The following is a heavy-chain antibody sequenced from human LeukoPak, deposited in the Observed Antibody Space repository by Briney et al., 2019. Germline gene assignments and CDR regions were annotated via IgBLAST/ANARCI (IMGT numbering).Heavy chain of an antibody. CDR1: GYTFTSCG. D-gene: IGHD3-3*01. J-gene: IGHJ6*03. CDR2: ISAYNGNT. V-gene: IGHV1-18*01. CDR3: ARDSYYDFWSGYLGSYYYYYYYMDV. Sequence: ASVKVSCKASGYTFTSCGISWVRQAPGQGLEWMGWISAYNGNTNYAQKLQGRVTMTTDTSTSTAYMELRSLRSDDTAVYYCARDSYYDFWSGYLGSYYYYYYYMDVWGKGTTVTVS.